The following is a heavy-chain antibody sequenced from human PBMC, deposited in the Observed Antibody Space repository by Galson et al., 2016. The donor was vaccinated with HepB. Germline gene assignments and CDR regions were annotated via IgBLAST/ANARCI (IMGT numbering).Heavy chain of an antibody. J-gene: IGHJ6*02. CDR1: GFTLRNYA. CDR3: ARDNAWFGERKYYYYYGLDV. D-gene: IGHD3-10*01. Sequence: SLRLSCAASGFTLRNYAMGWVRQAPGKGLEWVAGSSASGGRTYYADSVKGRFTISRDNSNNTLYLQMNSLRAEDTAVYYCARDNAWFGERKYYYYYGLDVWGQGALVTVSS. CDR2: SSASGGRT. V-gene: IGHV3-23*01.